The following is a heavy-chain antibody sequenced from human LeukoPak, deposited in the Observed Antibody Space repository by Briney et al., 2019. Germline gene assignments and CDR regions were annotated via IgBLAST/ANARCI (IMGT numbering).Heavy chain of an antibody. J-gene: IGHJ2*01. D-gene: IGHD3-10*01. CDR2: IYYSGST. Sequence: SETLSLTCTVSGGSISSYYWSWIRQPPGKGLEWIGYIYYSGSTNYNPSLKSRVTISVDTSKNQFSLKLSSVTAADTAVYYCARGTYGSESYGSYWYFDLWGRGTLVTVSS. CDR3: ARGTYGSESYGSYWYFDL. CDR1: GGSISSYY. V-gene: IGHV4-59*01.